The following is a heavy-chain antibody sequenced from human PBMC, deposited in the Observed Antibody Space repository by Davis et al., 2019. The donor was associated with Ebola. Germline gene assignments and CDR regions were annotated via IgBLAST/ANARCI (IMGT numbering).Heavy chain of an antibody. CDR1: GFTFSDYY. CDR2: ISSSSSYT. CDR3: ARDMGPLGTAMVKLDYYYGMDV. D-gene: IGHD5-18*01. V-gene: IGHV3-11*06. Sequence: GESLKISCAASGFTFSDYYMSWIRQAPGKGLEWVSYISSSSSYTNYADSVKGRFTISRDNAKNSLYLQMNSLRAEDTAVYYCARDMGPLGTAMVKLDYYYGMDVWGQGTTVTVSS. J-gene: IGHJ6*02.